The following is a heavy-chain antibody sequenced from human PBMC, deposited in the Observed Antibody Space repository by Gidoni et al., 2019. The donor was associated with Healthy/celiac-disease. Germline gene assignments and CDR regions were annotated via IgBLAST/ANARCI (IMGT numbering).Heavy chain of an antibody. D-gene: IGHD3-22*01. Sequence: QVQLQQWGAGLLKPSETLSLTCAVYGGSFSGYYWSWIRQPPGKGLEWIGEINHSGSTHYNPSLKSRVTISVDTSKNQFSLKLSSVTAADTAVYYCARGPGYYDSSGYYYRYYYYGMDVWGQGTTVTVSS. CDR3: ARGPGYYDSSGYYYRYYYYGMDV. CDR2: INHSGST. CDR1: GGSFSGYY. J-gene: IGHJ6*02. V-gene: IGHV4-34*01.